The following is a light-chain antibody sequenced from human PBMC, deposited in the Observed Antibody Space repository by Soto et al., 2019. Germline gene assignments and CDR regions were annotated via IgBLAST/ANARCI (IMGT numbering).Light chain of an antibody. V-gene: IGKV1-27*01. CDR3: QKYDSVPQM. CDR2: AAS. CDR1: QGISNY. Sequence: DIQLTQSPSSLSASVGDRVTVTCRASQGISNYLAWYQQRPGKAPKLLIYAASTLQSGVPSRFSGSGSGTDFTLTISSLLPEDVATYYCQKYDSVPQMFGQGTKVDIK. J-gene: IGKJ1*01.